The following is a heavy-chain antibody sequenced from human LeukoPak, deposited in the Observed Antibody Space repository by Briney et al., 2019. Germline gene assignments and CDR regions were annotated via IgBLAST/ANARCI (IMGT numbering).Heavy chain of an antibody. D-gene: IGHD6-13*01. CDR3: ARHGRPRGGIAAAGTPDYGMDV. CDR2: IYYSGST. V-gene: IGHV4-39*01. J-gene: IGHJ6*02. CDR1: GGSISSSSYY. Sequence: SETLSLTCTVSGGSISSSSYYWGWIRQPPGKGLEWIGSIYYSGSTYYNPSLKSRVTISVDTSKNQFSLKLSSVTAADTAVYYCARHGRPRGGIAAAGTPDYGMDVWGQGTTVTVSS.